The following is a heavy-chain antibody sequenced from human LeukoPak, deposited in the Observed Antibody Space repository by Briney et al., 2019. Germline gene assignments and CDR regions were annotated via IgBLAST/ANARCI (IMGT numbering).Heavy chain of an antibody. CDR3: ARAEGPEGKVVTLFDY. CDR2: INPNSGGT. D-gene: IGHD3-22*01. J-gene: IGHJ4*02. V-gene: IGHV1-2*02. CDR1: GYTFTGYY. Sequence: ASVKVSCRASGYTFTGYYMHWVRQAPGQGLEWMGWINPNSGGTNYAQKFQGRVTMTRDTSISTAYMELSRLRSDDTAVYYCARAEGPEGKVVTLFDYWGQGTLVTVSS.